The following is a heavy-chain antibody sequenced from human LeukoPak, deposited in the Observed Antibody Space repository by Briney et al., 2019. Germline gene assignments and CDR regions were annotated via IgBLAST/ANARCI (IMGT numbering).Heavy chain of an antibody. D-gene: IGHD2-15*01. CDR1: GGSFSGYY. Sequence: PSETLSLTCAVYGGSFSGYYWSWIRQPPGKGLEWIGEINHSGSTNYNPSLKSRVTISVDTSKNQFSLKLSSVTAADTAVYYCASEVAVRDYWGQGTLVTVSS. CDR2: INHSGST. CDR3: ASEVAVRDY. V-gene: IGHV4-34*01. J-gene: IGHJ4*02.